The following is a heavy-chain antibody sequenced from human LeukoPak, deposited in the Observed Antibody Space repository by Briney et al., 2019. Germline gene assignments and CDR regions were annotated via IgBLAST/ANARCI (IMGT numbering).Heavy chain of an antibody. D-gene: IGHD6-6*01. CDR1: GFTFNTYA. CDR3: ASRKYSSSSPTFDY. V-gene: IGHV3-23*01. J-gene: IGHJ4*02. Sequence: GGSLRLSCAASGFTFNTYAMSWVRQAPGKGLECVSGISGSGDRTLYADSVKGRFTISRDNSKNTLYLQMNSLRAEDTAVYYCASRKYSSSSPTFDYWGQGTLVTVSS. CDR2: ISGSGDRT.